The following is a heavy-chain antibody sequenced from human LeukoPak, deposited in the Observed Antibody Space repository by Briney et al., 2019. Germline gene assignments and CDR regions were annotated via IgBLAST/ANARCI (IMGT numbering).Heavy chain of an antibody. CDR1: GDSVSSNSGA. V-gene: IGHV6-1*01. Sequence: SQTLALTCAISGDSVSSNSGAWNWIRQSPSRGLEWLGKTYYRSKWFNEYALSVKSRITITPDTSKNQFSLQLNSVTPEDTAVYYCASFYYDYWGQGTLVTVSS. CDR2: TYYRSKWFN. CDR3: ASFYYDY. J-gene: IGHJ4*02.